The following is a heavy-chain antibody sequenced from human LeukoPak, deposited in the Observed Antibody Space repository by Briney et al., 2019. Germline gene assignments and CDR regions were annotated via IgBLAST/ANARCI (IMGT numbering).Heavy chain of an antibody. J-gene: IGHJ4*02. Sequence: ASVKVSCKASGYTFTSYDINWVRQATGQGLEWMGWINPNSGGTNYAQKFQGRVTMTRDTSISTAYMELSRLRSDDTAVYYCARRTGMAGYYYDSSGLDYWGQGTLVTVSS. D-gene: IGHD3-22*01. CDR3: ARRTGMAGYYYDSSGLDY. CDR1: GYTFTSYD. CDR2: INPNSGGT. V-gene: IGHV1-2*02.